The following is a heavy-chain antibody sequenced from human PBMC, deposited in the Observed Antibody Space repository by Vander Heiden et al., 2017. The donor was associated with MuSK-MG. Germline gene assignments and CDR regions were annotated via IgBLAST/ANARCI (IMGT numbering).Heavy chain of an antibody. J-gene: IGHJ4*02. V-gene: IGHV3-9*01. CDR3: AKDILHDYSNPGYFDY. CDR2: ISWNSGSI. Sequence: EVQLVESGGGLVQPGRSLRLSCAASGFTFDDYAMHWVRQAPGKGLEWVSGISWNSGSIGYADSVKGRFTISRDNAKNSLYLQMNSLRAEDTALYYCAKDILHDYSNPGYFDYWGQGTLVTVSS. D-gene: IGHD4-4*01. CDR1: GFTFDDYA.